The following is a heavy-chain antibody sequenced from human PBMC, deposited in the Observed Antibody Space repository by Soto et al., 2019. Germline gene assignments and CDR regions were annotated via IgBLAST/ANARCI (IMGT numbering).Heavy chain of an antibody. J-gene: IGHJ6*03. CDR3: ARGSQSGIRYFDSSRGCYMDV. D-gene: IGHD3-9*01. CDR2: INHSGST. CDR1: GGSFSGYY. V-gene: IGHV4-34*01. Sequence: SETLSLTCAVYGGSFSGYYWSWIRQPPGKGLEWIGEINHSGSTNYNPSLKSRVTISVDTSKNQFSLKLSSVTAADTAVYYCARGSQSGIRYFDSSRGCYMDVWGKGTTVTVSS.